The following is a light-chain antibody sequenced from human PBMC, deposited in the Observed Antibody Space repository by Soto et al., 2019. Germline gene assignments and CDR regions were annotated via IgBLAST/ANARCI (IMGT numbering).Light chain of an antibody. V-gene: IGKV3-20*01. CDR2: GAS. J-gene: IGKJ4*01. CDR1: QSVRSDY. CDR3: QQYASSPIT. Sequence: EIVLTQSPGTLSLSSGERATHSCRASQSVRSDYLAWYQQKPGQAPRLLIYGASSRATGIPDRFGGSGSGTDFTLTISRLEPEDFAVYYCQQYASSPITFGGGTKVEIK.